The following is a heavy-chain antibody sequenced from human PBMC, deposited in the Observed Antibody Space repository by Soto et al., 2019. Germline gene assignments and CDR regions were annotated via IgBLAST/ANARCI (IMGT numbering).Heavy chain of an antibody. V-gene: IGHV1-69*01. Sequence: QVQLVQSGAEVKKPGSSVKVSCKASGGTFSSYAISWVRQAPGQGLEWMGGIIPIFGTANYAQKIQGRVTITADASTSTAYMELSSLRSEDTAVYYCARDFGVAGTFAFDIWGQGTMVTVSS. CDR2: IIPIFGTA. J-gene: IGHJ3*02. CDR3: ARDFGVAGTFAFDI. D-gene: IGHD6-19*01. CDR1: GGTFSSYA.